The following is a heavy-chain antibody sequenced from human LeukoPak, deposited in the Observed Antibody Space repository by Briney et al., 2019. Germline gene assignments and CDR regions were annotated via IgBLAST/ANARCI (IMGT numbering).Heavy chain of an antibody. CDR3: ARDRSNSSWYIRRMYKWFDP. V-gene: IGHV1-18*01. J-gene: IGHJ5*02. D-gene: IGHD6-13*01. CDR2: ISAYNGNT. CDR1: GYTFTSFG. Sequence: GASVKVSCKASGYTFTSFGINWVRQAPGQGLEWMGWISAYNGNTNYAQKLQGRVTMTTDTPTSTAYMELRSIRSDDTAVYYCARDRSNSSWYIRRMYKWFDPWGQGTLVTVSS.